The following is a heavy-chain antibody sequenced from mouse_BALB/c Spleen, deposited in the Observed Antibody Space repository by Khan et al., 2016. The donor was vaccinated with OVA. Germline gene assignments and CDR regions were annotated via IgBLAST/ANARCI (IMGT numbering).Heavy chain of an antibody. CDR1: GFSFSSYS. CDR2: ISSGGSYT. V-gene: IGHV5-6-4*01. J-gene: IGHJ2*01. Sequence: EVELVESGGDLVRPGGSLKLSCAASGFSFSSYSMSWVRQTPEKRLEWVATISSGGSYTYSPDSVKGRFTISRDNAKNTLYLQMSSLKSEDTALYYCTRQRGYYGSNPYFDYGGQGTTLTVSS. CDR3: TRQRGYYGSNPYFDY. D-gene: IGHD1-1*01.